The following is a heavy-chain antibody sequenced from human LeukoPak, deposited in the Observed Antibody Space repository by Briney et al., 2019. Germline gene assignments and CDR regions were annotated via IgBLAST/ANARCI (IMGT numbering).Heavy chain of an antibody. J-gene: IGHJ4*02. V-gene: IGHV4-39*01. D-gene: IGHD3-10*01. Sequence: SETLSLTCAVSGGSISGSSYFWGWIRQPPGKGLEWIGSIYYSGNTYYNPSLKSRVIISVDTSKNQFSLKLSSVTAADTAVYYCARLKEGIDYWGQGTLVTVSS. CDR2: IYYSGNT. CDR1: GGSISGSSYF. CDR3: ARLKEGIDY.